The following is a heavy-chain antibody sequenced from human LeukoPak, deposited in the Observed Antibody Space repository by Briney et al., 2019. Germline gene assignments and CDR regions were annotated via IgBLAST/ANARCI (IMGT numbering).Heavy chain of an antibody. Sequence: ASVKVSCKASGYTFSSYAMSWVRQAPGQGLEWMGWINTKTGNPTYAQGFTGRFVFSLDTSVTTAYLQITSLKADDTAVYFCARGTTDYYTYGPSGYWGQGTLVTVSS. CDR1: GYTFSSYA. CDR3: ARGTTDYYTYGPSGY. D-gene: IGHD5-18*01. V-gene: IGHV7-4-1*02. CDR2: INTKTGNP. J-gene: IGHJ4*02.